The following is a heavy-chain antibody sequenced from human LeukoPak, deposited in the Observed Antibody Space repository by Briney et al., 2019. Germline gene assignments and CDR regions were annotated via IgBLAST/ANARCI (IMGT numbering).Heavy chain of an antibody. D-gene: IGHD3-16*02. CDR3: AKDRRMITFGGVIGPSIFDY. CDR1: GFTFSSYA. CDR2: ISGGGGST. Sequence: PGGSLRLSCAASGFTFSSYAMHWVRQAPGKGLEWVSAISGGGGSTYYADSVKGRFTISRDNSKNTLYLQMNSLRAEDTAVYYCAKDRRMITFGGVIGPSIFDYWGQGTLVTVSS. J-gene: IGHJ4*02. V-gene: IGHV3-23*01.